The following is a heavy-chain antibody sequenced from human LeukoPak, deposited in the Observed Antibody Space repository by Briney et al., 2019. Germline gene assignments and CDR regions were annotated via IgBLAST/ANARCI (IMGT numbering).Heavy chain of an antibody. CDR3: ARDRREIGVKGSSDWDYYYYYMDV. V-gene: IGHV4-61*01. J-gene: IGHJ6*03. CDR1: GGSISSSSYY. CDR2: IYYSGST. D-gene: IGHD6-6*01. Sequence: PSETLSLTCTVSGGSISSSSYYWGWIRQPPGKGLEWIGYIYYSGSTNYNPSLKSRVTISVDTSKNQFSLKLSSVTAADTAVYYCARDRREIGVKGSSDWDYYYYYMDVWGKGTTVTVSS.